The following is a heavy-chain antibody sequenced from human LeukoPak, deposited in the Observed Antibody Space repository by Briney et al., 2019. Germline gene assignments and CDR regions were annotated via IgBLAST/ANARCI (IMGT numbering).Heavy chain of an antibody. CDR3: AKGVVYSSSSGY. J-gene: IGHJ4*02. Sequence: PGRSLRLSCAASGFTFDDYAVHWVRQAPGKGLEWVSAISGSGGSTYYADSVKGRFTISRDNSKNTLYLQMNSLRAEDTAVYYCAKGVVYSSSSGYWGQGTLVTVSS. V-gene: IGHV3-23*01. CDR1: GFTFDDYA. D-gene: IGHD6-6*01. CDR2: ISGSGGST.